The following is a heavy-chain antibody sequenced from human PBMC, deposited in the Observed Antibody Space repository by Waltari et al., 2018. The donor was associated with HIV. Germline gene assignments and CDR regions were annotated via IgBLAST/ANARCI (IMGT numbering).Heavy chain of an antibody. V-gene: IGHV3-7*01. D-gene: IGHD1-26*01. Sequence: EVKLVESGGGLVQPGRSLRLSCRASGFPFSSYWMSWVRQAPGKGLEWVANIKQDGSEKYYVDSVKGRFTISRDNAKNSLYLQMNSLRAEDTAVYYCASGSYVDYWGQGTLVTVSS. CDR1: GFPFSSYW. CDR3: ASGSYVDY. J-gene: IGHJ4*02. CDR2: IKQDGSEK.